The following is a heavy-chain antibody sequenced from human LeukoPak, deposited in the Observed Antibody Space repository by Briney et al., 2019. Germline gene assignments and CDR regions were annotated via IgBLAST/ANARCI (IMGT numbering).Heavy chain of an antibody. V-gene: IGHV4-61*01. Sequence: SGTLSLTCTVSGGSVSSGTYFWSWVRQPPGKGLESIGSIYYSGSTNFDPSLKSRVIISVDTSKNQFSLKLRSVTAADTAVYYCARSSGSYYPFDNWGQGTLVTVSS. D-gene: IGHD1-26*01. CDR2: IYYSGST. J-gene: IGHJ4*02. CDR3: ARSSGSYYPFDN. CDR1: GGSVSSGTYF.